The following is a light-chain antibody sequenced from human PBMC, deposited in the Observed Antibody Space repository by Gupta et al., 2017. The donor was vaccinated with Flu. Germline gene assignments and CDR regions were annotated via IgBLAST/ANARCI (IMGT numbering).Light chain of an antibody. V-gene: IGLV2-8*01. CDR3: FSHAGSGWV. CDR2: EVA. J-gene: IGLJ3*02. CDR1: SSDIGGHNC. Sequence: QSALTQPPSASGSPGQSVTISCTGTSSDIGGHNCVSWFQQHPGKAPKLMIYEVAKRPSGVPDRFSGSKSGNTASLTVSGLQAEDEADYYCFSHAGSGWVFGGGTKLTVL.